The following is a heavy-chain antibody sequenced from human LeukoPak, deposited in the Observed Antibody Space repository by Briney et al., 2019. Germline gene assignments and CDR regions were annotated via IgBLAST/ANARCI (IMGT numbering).Heavy chain of an antibody. CDR3: ARAPGGPYSSGSWFDP. J-gene: IGHJ5*02. CDR2: ISYDGSNK. D-gene: IGHD6-19*01. V-gene: IGHV3-30*04. CDR1: GFTFSSYA. Sequence: TGGSLRLSCAASGFTFSSYAMHGVRQAPGKGLEWVAVISYDGSNKYYADSVKGRFTISRDNSKNTLYLQMNSLRAEDTAVYYCARAPGGPYSSGSWFDPWGQGTLVTVSS.